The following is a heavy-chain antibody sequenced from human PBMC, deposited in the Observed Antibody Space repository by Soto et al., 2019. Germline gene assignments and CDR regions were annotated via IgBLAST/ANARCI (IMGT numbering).Heavy chain of an antibody. CDR2: ISYDGNNK. J-gene: IGHJ4*02. Sequence: QVQLVESGGGVVQPGRSLRLSCAASGFTYSTYTMHWVRQAPGKGLEWVAVISYDGNNKFYADSVKGRFTISRDSTKHTLYLQMNSLRPDDTAMYYCARDGVSSTEYIWNYGTYFDDWGQRALVTVSS. V-gene: IGHV3-30-3*01. D-gene: IGHD1-7*01. CDR1: GFTYSTYT. CDR3: ARDGVSSTEYIWNYGTYFDD.